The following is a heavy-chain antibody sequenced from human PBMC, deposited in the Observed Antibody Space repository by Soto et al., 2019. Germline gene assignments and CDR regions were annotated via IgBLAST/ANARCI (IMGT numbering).Heavy chain of an antibody. D-gene: IGHD4-17*01. Sequence: AVKVSCKASGGTFSSYAISWVRQAPGQGLEWMGGIIPIFGTANYAQKFQGRVTITADKSTSTAYMELSSLRSEDTAVYYCARAFIPDPANTVTTYFDYWGQGTLVTVSS. J-gene: IGHJ4*02. CDR3: ARAFIPDPANTVTTYFDY. V-gene: IGHV1-69*06. CDR1: GGTFSSYA. CDR2: IIPIFGTA.